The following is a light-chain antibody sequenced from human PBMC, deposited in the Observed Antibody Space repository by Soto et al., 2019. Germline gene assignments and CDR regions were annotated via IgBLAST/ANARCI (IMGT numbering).Light chain of an antibody. CDR1: QSITNSY. CDR2: GAS. CDR3: QQYGSSRFT. Sequence: EIVLTQSPGTLSLSPGERATLSCRASQSITNSYLAWYQQKPGQAPRLLVYGASSRATGIPDRFSGSGSGTDFTLTISRLEPEYFAVYYCQQYGSSRFTFGPGTKVDIK. J-gene: IGKJ3*01. V-gene: IGKV3-20*01.